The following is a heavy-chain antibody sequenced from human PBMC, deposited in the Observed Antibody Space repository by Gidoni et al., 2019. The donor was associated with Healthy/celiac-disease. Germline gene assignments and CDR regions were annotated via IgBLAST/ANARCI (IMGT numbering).Heavy chain of an antibody. J-gene: IGHJ6*02. V-gene: IGHV4-38-2*02. Sequence: QVQLQESGPGLVKPSETLSLTCAVSGYSISSGHYWGWIRQPPGKGLEWIGSIYHSGSTYYNQSLKSRVTISVDTSKNQFSLKLSSVTAADTAVYYCARDSTPYYYDSSGYLSYDGMDVWGQGTTVTVSS. CDR2: IYHSGST. CDR3: ARDSTPYYYDSSGYLSYDGMDV. CDR1: GYSISSGHY. D-gene: IGHD3-22*01.